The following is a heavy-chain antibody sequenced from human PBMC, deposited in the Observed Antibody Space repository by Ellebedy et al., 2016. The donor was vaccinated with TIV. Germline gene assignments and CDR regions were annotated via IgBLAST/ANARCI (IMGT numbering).Heavy chain of an antibody. CDR3: ARGRGSGSFLIDY. J-gene: IGHJ4*02. CDR1: GFTFSTYA. Sequence: PGGSLSLSCAASGFTFSTYAVHCVRQAPGKGLEWVAIISYDGTTKHYADSVRCRFTVSRDNSKNTVYLQMNSLRREDTAVYYCARGRGSGSFLIDYWGQGTLVTVSS. CDR2: ISYDGTTK. V-gene: IGHV3-30*04. D-gene: IGHD1-26*01.